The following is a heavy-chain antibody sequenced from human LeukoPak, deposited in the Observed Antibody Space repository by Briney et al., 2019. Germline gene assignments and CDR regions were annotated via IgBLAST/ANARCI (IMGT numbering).Heavy chain of an antibody. D-gene: IGHD2-15*01. J-gene: IGHJ6*03. V-gene: IGHV1-69*05. Sequence: SVKVSCKASGGTFSTYSISWVRQAPGQGLEWMGGIIPIFGTANYAQKFQGRVTITTDESTSTAYMELSSLRSEDTAVYYCATEGYCSGGSCYSMSYYYMDVWGKGTTVTVSS. CDR1: GGTFSTYS. CDR3: ATEGYCSGGSCYSMSYYYMDV. CDR2: IIPIFGTA.